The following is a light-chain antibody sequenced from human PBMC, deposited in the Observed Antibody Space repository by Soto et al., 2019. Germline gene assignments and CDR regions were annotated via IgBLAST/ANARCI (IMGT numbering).Light chain of an antibody. CDR2: GAS. Sequence: EIVLTQSPGTLSLSPGERATLSCRASQSVSSNYLAWYQRKPGQAPRLLIYGASSRAIDIPNRFSGSGSGTDFTLTITRLEPEDLAVYYCRQYGSSPPTFGQGTKVEI. J-gene: IGKJ1*01. CDR1: QSVSSNY. V-gene: IGKV3-20*01. CDR3: RQYGSSPPT.